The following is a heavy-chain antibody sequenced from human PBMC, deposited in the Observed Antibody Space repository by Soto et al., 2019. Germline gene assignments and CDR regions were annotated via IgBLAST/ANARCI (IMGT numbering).Heavy chain of an antibody. CDR3: ASGGYDFWSDHDYGLDY. Sequence: SETMSLTCVVSGGSISSSNWWSWVRLPPGKGLEWIGEIYHSGSTNYNPSLKNRDTISVDKTKNQFALKLISVTAADTAVNYFASGGYDFWSDHDYGLDYWGQGTLVTVSS. V-gene: IGHV4-4*02. J-gene: IGHJ4*02. D-gene: IGHD3-3*01. CDR1: GGSISSSNW. CDR2: IYHSGST.